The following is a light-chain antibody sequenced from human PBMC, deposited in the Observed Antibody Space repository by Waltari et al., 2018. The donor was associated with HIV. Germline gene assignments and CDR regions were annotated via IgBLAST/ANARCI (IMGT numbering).Light chain of an antibody. CDR2: SDD. CDR3: STWDDSLIGRV. Sequence: QSLLTQPPSASGAPGQKVTITCSGSSSNIGTNSVYWYQHFPGSAPTLLISSDDKRPPRCADRFSASRSGTSASLAIRGLLFDYEAVYYCSTWDDSLIGRVFGGGTRLTVL. J-gene: IGLJ3*02. V-gene: IGLV1-44*01. CDR1: SSNIGTNS.